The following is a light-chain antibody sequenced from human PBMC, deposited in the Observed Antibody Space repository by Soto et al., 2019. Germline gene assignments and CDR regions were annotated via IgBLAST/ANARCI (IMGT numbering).Light chain of an antibody. V-gene: IGLV2-14*01. J-gene: IGLJ3*02. Sequence: SALTQPASVSGSPGQSVTISCTGTSSDVGGCNYVSWYQQHPGKAPKLMIYDVSNRPSGVSNRFSGSKSGNTASLTISGLQAEDEADYYCSSYTSSSARVFGGGTKVTVL. CDR2: DVS. CDR1: SSDVGGCNY. CDR3: SSYTSSSARV.